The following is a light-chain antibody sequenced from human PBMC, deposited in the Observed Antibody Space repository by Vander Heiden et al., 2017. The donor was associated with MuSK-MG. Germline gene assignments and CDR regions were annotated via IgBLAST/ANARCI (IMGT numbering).Light chain of an antibody. J-gene: IGKJ4*01. CDR2: SAS. CDR3: QQVNSYPST. V-gene: IGKV1-9*01. CDR1: QGIRNY. Sequence: DIQLTQSPSFLSASVGDRVTITCRASQGIRNYLAWYQQKPGKAPNLLIYSASTLQSGVPSTLSGSGSGTEFTLTISSLQPEDFATYFSQQVNSYPSTFGGGTKVEIK.